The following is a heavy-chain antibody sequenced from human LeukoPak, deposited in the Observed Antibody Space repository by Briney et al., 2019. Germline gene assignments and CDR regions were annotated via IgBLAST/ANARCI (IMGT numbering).Heavy chain of an antibody. V-gene: IGHV4-59*08. CDR1: GGSISSYY. CDR3: ARIYDRSGFDF. D-gene: IGHD3-22*01. Sequence: SETLSLTCTVSGGSISSYYWSWIRQPPGKGLEWIGYIYYSGSTNYNPSLKSRVTISVDTSKNQFSLKLSSVTAADTAVYYCARIYDRSGFDFWGQGTLVTVSS. J-gene: IGHJ4*02. CDR2: IYYSGST.